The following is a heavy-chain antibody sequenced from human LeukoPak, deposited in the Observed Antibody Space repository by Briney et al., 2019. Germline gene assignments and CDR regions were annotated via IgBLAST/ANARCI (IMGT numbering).Heavy chain of an antibody. Sequence: PSETLSLTCTVSGGSISSYYWTWIRQPPGEGLEWIGHIYYSGSTKYYPSLVSRVTISLDTSMDQFSLKLSSVTAADTAVYYCARGYSPSSYYYYMDVWGKGTTVTISS. CDR3: ARGYSPSSYYYYMDV. V-gene: IGHV4-59*01. D-gene: IGHD5-18*01. J-gene: IGHJ6*03. CDR1: GGSISSYY. CDR2: IYYSGST.